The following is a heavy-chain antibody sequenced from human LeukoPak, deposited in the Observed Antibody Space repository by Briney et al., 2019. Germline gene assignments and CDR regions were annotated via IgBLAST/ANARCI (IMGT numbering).Heavy chain of an antibody. CDR1: GFTFSTYD. Sequence: GGSLRLSCAASGFTFSTYDMNWVRQAPGKGLEWISYISSSGITIFYADSVKGRFTISRDNAKNSLYLQMNSLRAEDTAVYYCARDQYGSGDGYYMDVWGKGTTVTISS. J-gene: IGHJ6*03. D-gene: IGHD3-10*01. CDR2: ISSSGITI. CDR3: ARDQYGSGDGYYMDV. V-gene: IGHV3-48*03.